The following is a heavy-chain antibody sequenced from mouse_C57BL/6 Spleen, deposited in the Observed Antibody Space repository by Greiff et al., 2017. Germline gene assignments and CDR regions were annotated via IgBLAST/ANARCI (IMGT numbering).Heavy chain of an antibody. J-gene: IGHJ2*01. CDR2: INPSNGGT. V-gene: IGHV1-53*01. D-gene: IGHD2-3*01. CDR3: AREDYDGYYSYYFDY. Sequence: QVQLKQPGTELVKPGASVKLSCKASGYTFTSYWMHWVKQRPGQGLEWIGNINPSNGGTNYNEKFKSKATLTVDKSSSTAYMQLSSLTSEDSAVYYCAREDYDGYYSYYFDYWGQGTTLTVSS. CDR1: GYTFTSYW.